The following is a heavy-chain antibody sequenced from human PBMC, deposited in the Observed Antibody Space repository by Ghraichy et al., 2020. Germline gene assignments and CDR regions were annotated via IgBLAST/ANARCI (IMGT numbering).Heavy chain of an antibody. Sequence: SETLSLTCTVSGGSISSSSYYWGWIRQPPGKGMEWIGSIYYSGSTYYNPSLKSRVTISVDTSKNQFSLKLSSVTAADTAVYYCARHVLGMVYAIRWFDPWGQGTLVTVSS. D-gene: IGHD2-8*01. CDR2: IYYSGST. J-gene: IGHJ5*02. V-gene: IGHV4-39*01. CDR1: GGSISSSSYY. CDR3: ARHVLGMVYAIRWFDP.